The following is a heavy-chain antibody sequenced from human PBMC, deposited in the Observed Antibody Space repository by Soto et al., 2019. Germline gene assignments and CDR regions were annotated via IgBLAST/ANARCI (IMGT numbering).Heavy chain of an antibody. V-gene: IGHV1-46*01. D-gene: IGHD4-17*01. CDR3: ASERHYASAYYDYDMDV. CDR2: TNPSGGGT. J-gene: IGHJ6*02. Sequence: QVQLVQSGAEVKTPGASVKGSCKASGYTFTSYYMHWVRQAPGQGLEWMGITNPSGGGTSYAQKFQGMVTMTRDTTTSTVCMDPSSLRSEDTAVDYCASERHYASAYYDYDMDVWGQGTTVTVAS. CDR1: GYTFTSYY.